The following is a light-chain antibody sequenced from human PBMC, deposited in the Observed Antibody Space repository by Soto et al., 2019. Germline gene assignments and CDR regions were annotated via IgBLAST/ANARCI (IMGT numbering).Light chain of an antibody. J-gene: IGKJ1*01. CDR1: QSVSSSY. CDR2: GAS. CDR3: QQYGSSLRT. Sequence: EIVLTQSPGTLSLSPGERATLSCRASQSVSSSYLAWYQQKPGQAPRLLIYGASSRATGIPDRFSGSGSGTDITLTISRLEPEDFAVYYCQQYGSSLRTFGQRTKVEIK. V-gene: IGKV3-20*01.